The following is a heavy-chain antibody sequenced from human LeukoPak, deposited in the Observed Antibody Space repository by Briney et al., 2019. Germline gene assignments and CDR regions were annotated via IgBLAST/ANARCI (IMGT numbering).Heavy chain of an antibody. D-gene: IGHD4-23*01. CDR3: ARGGPDDYGGSSEDAFDI. CDR2: INPNSGGT. CDR1: GYTFTGYY. J-gene: IGHJ3*02. Sequence: GASVKVSCKASGYTFTGYYMHWVRQAPGQGLEWMGWINPNSGGTNYAQKFQGRVTMTRDTSISTAYMELSRLRSDDTAVYYCARGGPDDYGGSSEDAFDIWGQGTMVTVSS. V-gene: IGHV1-2*02.